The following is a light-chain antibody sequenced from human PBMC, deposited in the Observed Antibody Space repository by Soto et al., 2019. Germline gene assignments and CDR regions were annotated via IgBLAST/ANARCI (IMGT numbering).Light chain of an antibody. CDR3: QQYNNWPYT. CDR1: QSVGSN. Sequence: EIVMTQSPATLSVSPGERATLSCRASQSVGSNLAWYKQKPGQAPRLLIYGASTRATGIPAGFSGSGSGTEFTLTISSLQSEDFAVYYCQQYNNWPYTFGQGTK. V-gene: IGKV3-15*01. CDR2: GAS. J-gene: IGKJ2*01.